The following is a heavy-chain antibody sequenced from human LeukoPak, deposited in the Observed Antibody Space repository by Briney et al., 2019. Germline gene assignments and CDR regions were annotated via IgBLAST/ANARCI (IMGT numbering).Heavy chain of an antibody. CDR2: IYYSGIT. CDR3: ARDRALTPSIAAAAYYYYYYVDV. D-gene: IGHD6-13*01. V-gene: IGHV4-39*07. CDR1: GGSISSSRYF. Sequence: SETLSLICTVSGGSISSSRYFWRWIRQPPGKGLEWIGSIYYSGITYSSPSLKSRVTISVDTSKIQFSLRLSSVTAADTAVYYCARDRALTPSIAAAAYYYYYYVDVWGKGTTVTVSS. J-gene: IGHJ6*03.